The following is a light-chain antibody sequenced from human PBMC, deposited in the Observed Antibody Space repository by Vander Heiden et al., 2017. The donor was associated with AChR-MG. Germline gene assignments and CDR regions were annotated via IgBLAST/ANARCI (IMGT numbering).Light chain of an antibody. CDR3: QQYHTYSWT. CDR2: KAS. V-gene: IGKV1-5*03. J-gene: IGKJ1*01. CDR1: QSVSSR. Sequence: DIQMTPSPSTPSASVGDRVPITCRASQSVSSRLAWYRQKPGKAPDLLIYKASSLQSGVPSRFSGSGSGTEFTLTISRLQPDDFATYYCQQYHTYSWTFGQGTQVEVK.